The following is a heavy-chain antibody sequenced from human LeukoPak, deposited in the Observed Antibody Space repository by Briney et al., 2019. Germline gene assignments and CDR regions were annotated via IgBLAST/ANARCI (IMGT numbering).Heavy chain of an antibody. Sequence: GGSLRLSCAASGFTVSSNYMSWVRQAPGKGLEWVSVSYSSGSTYYADSVKGRFTISRDNSKNTLYLQMNSLRAEDTAVYYCAREYYDFWSGYYYYMDVWGKGTTVTVSS. V-gene: IGHV3-66*03. CDR3: AREYYDFWSGYYYYMDV. CDR2: SYSSGST. D-gene: IGHD3-3*01. J-gene: IGHJ6*03. CDR1: GFTVSSNY.